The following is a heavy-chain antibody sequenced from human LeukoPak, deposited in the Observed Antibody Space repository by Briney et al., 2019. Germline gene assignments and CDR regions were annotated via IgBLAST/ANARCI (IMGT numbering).Heavy chain of an antibody. J-gene: IGHJ4*02. V-gene: IGHV4-61*02. D-gene: IGHD6-13*01. CDR3: ARDSRYSSSWYRPRYYFDY. CDR1: GGSISSGSYY. Sequence: SQTLSLTCTVSGGSISSGSYYWRWLRQPAGTGLEWIGRIYTSGSTNYNPSLKSRVTISVDTSQNQFSLKLSSVTAADTAVYYCARDSRYSSSWYRPRYYFDYWGQGTLVTVSS. CDR2: IYTSGST.